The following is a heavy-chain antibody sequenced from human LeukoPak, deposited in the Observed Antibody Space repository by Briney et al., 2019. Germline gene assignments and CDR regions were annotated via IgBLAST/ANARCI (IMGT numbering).Heavy chain of an antibody. D-gene: IGHD6-13*01. CDR1: GYTFTKEA. V-gene: IGHV1-18*01. CDR2: ISAYNGDA. J-gene: IGHJ5*02. CDR3: ARDVAAAGTNWFDP. Sequence: ASMKVSCKASGYTFTKEAISWVRQTPGQGLEWMGWISAYNGDAYYAGKFQGRVTMTRDTSTSTVYMELSSLRSEDTAVYYCARDVAAAGTNWFDPWGQGTLVTVSS.